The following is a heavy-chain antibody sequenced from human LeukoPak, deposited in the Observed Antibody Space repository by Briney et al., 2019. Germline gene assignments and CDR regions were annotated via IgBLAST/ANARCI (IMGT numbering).Heavy chain of an antibody. CDR3: ARGPSYFQH. V-gene: IGHV6-1*01. CDR2: TYYRSKWYK. J-gene: IGHJ1*01. CDR1: GDSVSINSAT. Sequence: SQTLSLTFAISGDSVSINSATWNWIRQSPSRGLEWLGRTYYRSKWYKYYAVSVKGRITINPDTSKNQFSLQLDPVTPEDTAVYYCARGPSYFQHWGQGTLVTVSS.